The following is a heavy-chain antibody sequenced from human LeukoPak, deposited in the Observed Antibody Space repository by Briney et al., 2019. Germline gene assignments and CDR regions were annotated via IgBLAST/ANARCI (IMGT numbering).Heavy chain of an antibody. V-gene: IGHV3-23*01. CDR2: ISGSGGST. CDR1: GFTFSSYA. Sequence: GGSLRPSCPASGFTFSSYAMSWVRQAPGKGLEWVSAISGSGGSTYYADSVKGRFTISRDNSRDTLYLQMNSLRAEDTAVYYCAKGYYDYVWGSYYFDYWGQGTLVTVSS. D-gene: IGHD3-16*01. CDR3: AKGYYDYVWGSYYFDY. J-gene: IGHJ4*02.